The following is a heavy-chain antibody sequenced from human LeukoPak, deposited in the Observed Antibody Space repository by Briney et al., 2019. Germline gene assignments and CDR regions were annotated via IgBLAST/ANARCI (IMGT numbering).Heavy chain of an antibody. CDR1: GGSISSYY. Sequence: SETLSLTCTVSGGSISSYYWSWIRQSPGKGLEWIGYIYSSGSTNYNPSLKSRVTISVDTSKNQFSLKLSSVTAADTAVYYCARGIMYYDASWGQGTLVTVSS. CDR3: ARGIMYYDAS. CDR2: IYSSGST. D-gene: IGHD3-3*01. V-gene: IGHV4-59*01. J-gene: IGHJ5*02.